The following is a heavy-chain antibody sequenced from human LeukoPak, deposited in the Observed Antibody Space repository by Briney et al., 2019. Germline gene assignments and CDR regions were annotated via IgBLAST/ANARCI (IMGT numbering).Heavy chain of an antibody. Sequence: GESLKISCKASGYSFTSYWIGWVRQMPGQGLEWMGIIYPGDSDTRYSPSFQGQVTISADKSISTAYLQWSSLKASDTAMYYCARASGGGGVRITIFGVVIFWGQGTLVTVSS. D-gene: IGHD3-3*01. CDR1: GYSFTSYW. CDR3: ARASGGGGVRITIFGVVIF. CDR2: IYPGDSDT. V-gene: IGHV5-51*01. J-gene: IGHJ4*02.